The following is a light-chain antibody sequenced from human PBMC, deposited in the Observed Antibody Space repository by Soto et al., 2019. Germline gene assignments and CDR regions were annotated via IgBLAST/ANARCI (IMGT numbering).Light chain of an antibody. CDR2: GSS. CDR1: QSLNSFY. V-gene: IGKV3-20*01. J-gene: IGKJ1*01. Sequence: EIVLTQSPGTLSLSPGERATLSCRASQSLNSFYLAWYQQRPGQAPRLLIYGSSNRATGIPDRFSGSGSGTDFTLTISRLDPEDFAVYYCQQYDISPRTFGQGTKVDIK. CDR3: QQYDISPRT.